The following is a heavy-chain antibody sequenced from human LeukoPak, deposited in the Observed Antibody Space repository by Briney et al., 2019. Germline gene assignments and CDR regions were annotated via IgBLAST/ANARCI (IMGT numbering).Heavy chain of an antibody. CDR2: MSANSDNT. D-gene: IGHD7-27*01. Sequence: ASLNVSCKATGYTFTSYGISWVRQAPGQGLEWMGWMSANSDNTNSVQKLQGRVTMTTDTSTSTPYMERRSLRSDDTALYFCARDWGSIKDIADYWGQGALVTVFS. CDR3: ARDWGSIKDIADY. CDR1: GYTFTSYG. J-gene: IGHJ4*02. V-gene: IGHV1-18*01.